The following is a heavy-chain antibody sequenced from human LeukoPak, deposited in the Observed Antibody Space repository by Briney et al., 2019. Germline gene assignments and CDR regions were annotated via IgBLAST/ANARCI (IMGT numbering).Heavy chain of an antibody. CDR3: AGVSSSWYQDWYFDL. CDR1: GGSISSSSYY. V-gene: IGHV4-39*07. Sequence: SETLSLTCTVSGGSISSSSYYWGWIRQPPGKGLEWIGSIYYSGSTYYNPSLKSRVTISVDTSKNQFSLKLSSVTAADTAVYYCAGVSSSWYQDWYFDLWGRGTLVTVSS. D-gene: IGHD6-13*01. J-gene: IGHJ2*01. CDR2: IYYSGST.